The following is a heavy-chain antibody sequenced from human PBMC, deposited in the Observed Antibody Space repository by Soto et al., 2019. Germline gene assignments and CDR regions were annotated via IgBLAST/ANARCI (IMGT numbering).Heavy chain of an antibody. D-gene: IGHD7-27*01. V-gene: IGHV3-23*01. Sequence: VQLLESGGDLVQPGGSLRLSCVASGFILNNYAMSWVRQAPGKGLEWVSTIGGTDGDSDGVPWYEDSVKGRFTISRDRSATTLFLDMDNLRAEDSALYDCVKGVRNWGAFDFWGQGTKVVVSS. CDR1: GFILNNYA. CDR3: VKGVRNWGAFDF. CDR2: IGGTDGDSDGVP. J-gene: IGHJ3*01.